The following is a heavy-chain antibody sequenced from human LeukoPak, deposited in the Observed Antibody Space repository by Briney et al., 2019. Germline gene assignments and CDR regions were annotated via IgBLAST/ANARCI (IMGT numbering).Heavy chain of an antibody. CDR2: INPSVGST. J-gene: IGHJ4*02. CDR1: GYTFTSYY. Sequence: ASVKVSCKASGYTFTSYYIHWVRQAPGQGLEWMGRINPSVGSTSYARKFQGRVTMTRDTSTGTVYMQLSSLRSEDTAVYYCARDRYTAMITSADYWGQGTLVTVSS. CDR3: ARDRYTAMITSADY. V-gene: IGHV1-46*01. D-gene: IGHD5-18*01.